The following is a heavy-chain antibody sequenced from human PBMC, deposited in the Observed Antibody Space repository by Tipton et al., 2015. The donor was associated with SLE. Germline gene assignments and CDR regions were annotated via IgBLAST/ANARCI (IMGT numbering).Heavy chain of an antibody. CDR2: IYYSGST. CDR1: GGSISRSSYY. V-gene: IGHV4-39*01. J-gene: IGHJ5*02. D-gene: IGHD1-1*01. Sequence: TLSLTCTVSGGSISRSSYYWGWIRQPSGKGLEWIGSIYYSGSTHYNPSPKSRVTISVDTSKEQFSLELNSVTAADTAVYYCARLYNNNWNSCFDPWGQGILVTVSS. CDR3: ARLYNNNWNSCFDP.